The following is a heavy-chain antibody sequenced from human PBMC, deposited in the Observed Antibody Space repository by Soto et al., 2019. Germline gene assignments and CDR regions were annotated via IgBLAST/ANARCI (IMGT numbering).Heavy chain of an antibody. CDR1: GFTFSSYS. D-gene: IGHD3-22*01. CDR2: ISSSSSYI. J-gene: IGHJ4*02. Sequence: GGSLRLSCAASGFTFSSYSMNWVRQAPGKGLEWVSSISSSSSYIYYADSVKGRFTISRDNAKNSLYLQMNSLRAEDTAVYLFARDIVDCNGYSLNFDQWGQGTLVNVSS. CDR3: ARDIVDCNGYSLNFDQ. V-gene: IGHV3-21*01.